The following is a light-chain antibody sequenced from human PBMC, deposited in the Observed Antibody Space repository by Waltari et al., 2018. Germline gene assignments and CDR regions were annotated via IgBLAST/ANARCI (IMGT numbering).Light chain of an antibody. V-gene: IGKV1-5*03. CDR1: QSVNSW. Sequence: DIQMTQSPSTLSASVGDRVTITCRASQSVNSWVAWYQQKPRKAPKLLIFKASNLESGVPSRFGGSGSGTEFTLTSSSLQPDDFATYHCQQYDSYWTFGQGTKVEIK. CDR3: QQYDSYWT. J-gene: IGKJ1*01. CDR2: KAS.